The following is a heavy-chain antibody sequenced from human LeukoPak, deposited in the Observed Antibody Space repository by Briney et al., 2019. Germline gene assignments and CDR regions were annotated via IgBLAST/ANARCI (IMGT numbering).Heavy chain of an antibody. Sequence: NRGESLKISCEGSGYTFNTYWIAWVRQAPGQGLEWMGGIIPIFGTANYAQKFQGRVTITADESTSTAYMELSSLRSEDTAVYYCARAMETTVTTFDYWGQGTLVTVSS. V-gene: IGHV1-69*01. CDR1: GYTFNTYW. J-gene: IGHJ4*02. CDR3: ARAMETTVTTFDY. D-gene: IGHD4-17*01. CDR2: IIPIFGTA.